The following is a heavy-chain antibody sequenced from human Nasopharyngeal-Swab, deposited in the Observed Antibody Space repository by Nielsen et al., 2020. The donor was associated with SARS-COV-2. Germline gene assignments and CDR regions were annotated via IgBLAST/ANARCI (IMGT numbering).Heavy chain of an antibody. CDR1: GYTFTSHY. CDR3: ARSYYDFWSGYLEYYYGMDV. Sequence: ASVKVSCKASGYTFTSHYMHWVRQAPGQGLERMGIINPSGGGTTYAQKFQGRVTMTRDTSTSTVYMELSSLRSEDTAVYYCARSYYDFWSGYLEYYYGMDVWGQGTTVTVSS. J-gene: IGHJ6*02. D-gene: IGHD3-3*01. CDR2: INPSGGGT. V-gene: IGHV1-46*01.